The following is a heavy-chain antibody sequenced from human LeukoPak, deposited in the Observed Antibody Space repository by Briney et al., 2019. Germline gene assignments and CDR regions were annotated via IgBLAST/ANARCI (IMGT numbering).Heavy chain of an antibody. CDR2: IYSDGTT. D-gene: IGHD1-1*01. V-gene: IGHV3-53*01. J-gene: IGHJ4*02. Sequence: GGSLRLSCAASGFSVSSIYMNWVRQAPGKGLEWVSVIYSDGTTYYADSVKGRFTISRDDSRNTLYLHMNSLRAEDTAVYYCARAPNWRFDHWGQGTLVTVSS. CDR1: GFSVSSIY. CDR3: ARAPNWRFDH.